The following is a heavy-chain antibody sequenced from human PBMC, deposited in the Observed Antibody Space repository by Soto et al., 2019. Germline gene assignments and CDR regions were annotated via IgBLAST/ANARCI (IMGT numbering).Heavy chain of an antibody. CDR1: GDSVTSHY. J-gene: IGHJ4*02. Sequence: SETLSLTCSFSGDSVTSHYFTWIRQSPEKGLEWIGYMHYTGFSHYNPSLKSRLTISVDKSKNQFTLQLTSVTAADTAVYYCARNTLTGTTFYFDYWGQGTLVTVSS. V-gene: IGHV4-59*08. D-gene: IGHD1-7*01. CDR2: MHYTGFS. CDR3: ARNTLTGTTFYFDY.